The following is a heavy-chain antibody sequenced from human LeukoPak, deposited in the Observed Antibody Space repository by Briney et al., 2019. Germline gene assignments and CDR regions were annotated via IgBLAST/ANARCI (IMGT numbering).Heavy chain of an antibody. V-gene: IGHV4-30-2*01. Sequence: SETLSLTCAVSGGSISRGDYPWSWIRQPPGKGLEWIGCIFHTGHTSYNPSLKSRVTISVDMSKNQLSLKLSSVTAADTAVYYCARFHSGPSGWYVLWYFDLWGRGTLVTVSS. J-gene: IGHJ2*01. CDR3: ARFHSGPSGWYVLWYFDL. CDR2: IFHTGHT. CDR1: GGSISRGDYP. D-gene: IGHD6-19*01.